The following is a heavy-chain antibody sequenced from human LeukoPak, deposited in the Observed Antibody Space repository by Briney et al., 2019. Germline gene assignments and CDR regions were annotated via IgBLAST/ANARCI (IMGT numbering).Heavy chain of an antibody. V-gene: IGHV3-21*01. CDR3: ARAGYCSGGNCYGFGY. CDR2: ISSSSNYI. D-gene: IGHD2-15*01. CDR1: GFTFSSYS. J-gene: IGHJ4*02. Sequence: GGSLRLSCAASGFTFSSYSMNWVRQAPGKGLEWVSSISSSSNYIYYADSVKGRFTISRDNAKNSLYLQMNSLRAEDTAVYYCARAGYCSGGNCYGFGYWGQGTLVTVSS.